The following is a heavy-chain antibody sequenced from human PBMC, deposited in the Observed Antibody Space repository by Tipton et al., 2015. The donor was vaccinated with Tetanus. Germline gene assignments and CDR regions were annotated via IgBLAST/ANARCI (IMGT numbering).Heavy chain of an antibody. CDR2: INGDNGNT. V-gene: IGHV1-3*01. Sequence: QSGAEVKKPGASVKVSCKASGCPFISYAMHWVRQAPGQRLEWMGCINGDNGNTKYSQKFQDRVTITRDTSASTGYMELSSLRSEDTAVYYCARVVRGSGSHIRAVDYWGQGTLVTVSS. J-gene: IGHJ4*02. CDR3: ARVVRGSGSHIRAVDY. D-gene: IGHD3-10*01. CDR1: GCPFISYA.